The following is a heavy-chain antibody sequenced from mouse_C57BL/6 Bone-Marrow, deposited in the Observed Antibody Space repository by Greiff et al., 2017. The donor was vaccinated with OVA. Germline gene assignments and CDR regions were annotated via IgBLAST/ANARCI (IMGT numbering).Heavy chain of an antibody. CDR2: IDPSDSYT. D-gene: IGHD1-1*01. Sequence: QVQLQQPGAELVMPGASVKLSCKASGYTFTSYWMHWVKQRPGQGLEWIGEIDPSDSYTNYNQKFKGKSTLTVDKSSSTADMQLSSLTSEDSAVYYCARGITTYFDYWGQGTTLTVSS. J-gene: IGHJ2*01. CDR3: ARGITTYFDY. CDR1: GYTFTSYW. V-gene: IGHV1-69*01.